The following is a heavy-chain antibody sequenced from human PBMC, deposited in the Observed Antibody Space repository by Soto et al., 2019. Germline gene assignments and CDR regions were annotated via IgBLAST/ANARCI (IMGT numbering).Heavy chain of an antibody. J-gene: IGHJ6*02. Sequence: QVQLVASGGGLVQPGRSLRLSCADSGFPFGSYAMHWVRQAPGKGLEWLAVVSYDSVNIYYADSVRGRFTISRDNSKNTLYLQVNSLSNEDTAVYYCARGTNYYYGLDVGGQGTTVTVSS. V-gene: IGHV3-30*01. CDR3: ARGTNYYYGLDV. CDR2: VSYDSVNI. CDR1: GFPFGSYA.